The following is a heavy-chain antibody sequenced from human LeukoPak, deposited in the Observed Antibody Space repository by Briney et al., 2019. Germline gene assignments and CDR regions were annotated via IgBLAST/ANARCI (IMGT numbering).Heavy chain of an antibody. V-gene: IGHV3-11*04. CDR1: GFTFSDYY. CDR2: ISSSGSTI. Sequence: PGGSLRLSCGASGFTFSDYYMSWIRQAPGKGLEWVSYISSSGSTIYYADSVKGRFTISRDNAKNSLYLQMNSLRAEDTAVYYCARVYCRSTSCYRDYYYYMDVWGKGTTVTVSS. D-gene: IGHD2-2*02. J-gene: IGHJ6*03. CDR3: ARVYCRSTSCYRDYYYYMDV.